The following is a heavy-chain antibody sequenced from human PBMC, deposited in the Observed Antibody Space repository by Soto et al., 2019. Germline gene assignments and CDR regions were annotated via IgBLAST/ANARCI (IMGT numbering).Heavy chain of an antibody. Sequence: QVQLQQWGAGLLKPSETLSLTCAVYGGSFSGYYWNWIRQPPGKGLEWIGEINHSGSTNYNPSLKSRVTLSVDTSKTQFSLNLSSVTAADTAVYYCARGWGRIFDYWGQGTLVTVSS. CDR3: ARGWGRIFDY. V-gene: IGHV4-34*01. CDR2: INHSGST. CDR1: GGSFSGYY. J-gene: IGHJ4*02. D-gene: IGHD7-27*01.